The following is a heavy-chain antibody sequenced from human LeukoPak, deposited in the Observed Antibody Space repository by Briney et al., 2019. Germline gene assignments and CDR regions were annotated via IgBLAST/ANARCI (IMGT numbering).Heavy chain of an antibody. Sequence: KPGESLKISCKGSGYRFSSYWIGWVRQMPGKGLEWIGIIYPGDSETRYSPSFQGQVTISADKSISTAYLQWSSLKASDTATYYCVRALGYCSSGSCYYYDYWGQGTLVTVSS. CDR1: GYRFSSYW. V-gene: IGHV5-51*01. CDR3: VRALGYCSSGSCYYYDY. CDR2: IYPGDSET. D-gene: IGHD2-15*01. J-gene: IGHJ4*02.